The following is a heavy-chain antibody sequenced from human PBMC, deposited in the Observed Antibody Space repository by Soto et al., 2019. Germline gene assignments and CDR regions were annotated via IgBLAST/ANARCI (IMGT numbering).Heavy chain of an antibody. J-gene: IGHJ4*02. Sequence: PSETLSLTCAVSGGSISSGGYSWSWIRQPPGKGLEWIGYIYHSGSTYYNPSLKSRVTTSVDRSKNQFSLKLSSVTAADTAVYYCARVRSVVRGVISPVYYFDYWGQGTLVTVSS. CDR2: IYHSGST. V-gene: IGHV4-30-2*01. D-gene: IGHD3-10*01. CDR1: GGSISSGGYS. CDR3: ARVRSVVRGVISPVYYFDY.